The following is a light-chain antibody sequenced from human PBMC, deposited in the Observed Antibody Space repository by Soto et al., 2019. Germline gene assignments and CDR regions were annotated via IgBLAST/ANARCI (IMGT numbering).Light chain of an antibody. CDR3: AAWDDSLNGPV. J-gene: IGLJ3*02. CDR1: SSNVGSNS. Sequence: QSVLTQPPSASETPGQRVTISCSGSSSNVGSNSVSWYQQLPGTAPKLLIDTNNQRPSGVPDRFSGSKSGTSASLAISGLQSEDEANYYCAAWDDSLNGPVFGGGTQLTVL. V-gene: IGLV1-44*01. CDR2: TNN.